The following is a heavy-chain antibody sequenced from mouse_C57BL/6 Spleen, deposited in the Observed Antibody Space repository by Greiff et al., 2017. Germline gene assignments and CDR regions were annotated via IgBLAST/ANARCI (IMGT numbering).Heavy chain of an antibody. V-gene: IGHV14-3*01. D-gene: IGHD2-1*01. CDR3: ARGHLYYGNYGYAMDY. CDR2: IDPANGNT. CDR1: GFNIKNTY. Sequence: EVQGVESVAELVRPGASVKLSCTASGFNIKNTYMHWVKQRPEQGLEWIGRIDPANGNTKYAPKFQGKATITADTSSNTAYLQLSSLTSEDTAIYYCARGHLYYGNYGYAMDYWGQGTSVTVSS. J-gene: IGHJ4*01.